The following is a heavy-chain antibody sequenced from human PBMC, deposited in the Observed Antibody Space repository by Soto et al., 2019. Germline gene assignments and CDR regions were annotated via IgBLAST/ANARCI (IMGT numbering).Heavy chain of an antibody. Sequence: EVQLVESGGGLVQPGGSLRLSCAASGFTFSSYAMHWVRQAPGKGLEYVSAISGNGGSTYYANSVKGRFTISRDNSKKTLYLQMGSLRAEDMAVYYCARRGYGLYFDYWGQGTLVTVSS. D-gene: IGHD3-10*01. CDR3: ARRGYGLYFDY. CDR1: GFTFSSYA. J-gene: IGHJ4*02. CDR2: ISGNGGST. V-gene: IGHV3-64*01.